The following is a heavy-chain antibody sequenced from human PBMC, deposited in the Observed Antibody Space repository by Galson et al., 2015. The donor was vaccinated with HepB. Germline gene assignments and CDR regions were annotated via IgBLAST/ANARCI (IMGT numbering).Heavy chain of an antibody. CDR2: IIPIFGTA. Sequence: SVKVSCKASGGTFSSYAISWVRQAPEQGLEWMGGIIPIFGTANYAQKFQGRVTITADKSTSTAYMELSSLRSEDTAVYYCAGTWAHYDFWSGYLFDYWGQGTLFTVSS. CDR3: AGTWAHYDFWSGYLFDY. V-gene: IGHV1-69*06. J-gene: IGHJ4*02. CDR1: GGTFSSYA. D-gene: IGHD3-3*01.